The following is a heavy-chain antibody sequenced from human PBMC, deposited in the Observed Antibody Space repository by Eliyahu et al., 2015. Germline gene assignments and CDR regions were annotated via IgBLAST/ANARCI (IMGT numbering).Heavy chain of an antibody. CDR2: IGSDGGGT. V-gene: IGHV3-64D*06. CDR3: LKGGDGHNPAFDV. J-gene: IGHJ3*01. Sequence: EVQLVESGGGLVQPGGSLXLSCSASGFLFNPNACPWVRQTPGKGLEXLSRIGSDGGGTYYADSVKGRFTISRDNSKNTVSLQMSSLRPEDTAIYYCLKGGDGHNPAFDVWGQGTVVAVSS. D-gene: IGHD5-24*01. CDR1: GFLFNPNA.